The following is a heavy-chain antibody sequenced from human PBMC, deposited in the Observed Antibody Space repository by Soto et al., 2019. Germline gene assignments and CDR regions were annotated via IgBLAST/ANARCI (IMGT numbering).Heavy chain of an antibody. CDR3: AKQEGVGYNYAHFDY. D-gene: IGHD1-1*01. Sequence: GGSLRLSCAASGFTFSSYGIHWVRQAPGKGLEWVAVISYDGSNKYYADSVKGRFTISRDNSKNTLYLQMNSLRAEDTAVYYCAKQEGVGYNYAHFDYWGQGTLVTVSS. CDR1: GFTFSSYG. J-gene: IGHJ4*02. V-gene: IGHV3-30*18. CDR2: ISYDGSNK.